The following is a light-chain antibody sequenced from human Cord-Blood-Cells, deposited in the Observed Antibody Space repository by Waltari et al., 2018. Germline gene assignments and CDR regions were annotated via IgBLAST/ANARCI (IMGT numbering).Light chain of an antibody. J-gene: IGLJ1*01. CDR3: CSYAGSSTYV. CDR2: EGS. Sequence: QSALTQPASVSGSPGQSITISCPGPSSDVGSYNLVSWYQQHPGKAPKLMIYEGSKRPSGVSNRFSGSKSGNTASLTISGLQAEDEADYYCCSYAGSSTYVVGTGTKVTVL. CDR1: SSDVGSYNL. V-gene: IGLV2-23*01.